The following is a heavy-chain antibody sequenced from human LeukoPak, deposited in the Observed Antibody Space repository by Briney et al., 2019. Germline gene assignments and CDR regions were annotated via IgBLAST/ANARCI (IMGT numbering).Heavy chain of an antibody. V-gene: IGHV1-69*05. Sequence: SVKVSCKASGGTFSSYAISWVRQAPGQGLEWMGGIIPIFGTANYAQKFQGRVTMTTDTSTSTAYMKLRSLRSDDTAVYYCARYTLFGSGSYPYDYMDVWGKGTTVTISS. CDR3: ARYTLFGSGSYPYDYMDV. J-gene: IGHJ6*03. CDR1: GGTFSSYA. D-gene: IGHD3-10*01. CDR2: IIPIFGTA.